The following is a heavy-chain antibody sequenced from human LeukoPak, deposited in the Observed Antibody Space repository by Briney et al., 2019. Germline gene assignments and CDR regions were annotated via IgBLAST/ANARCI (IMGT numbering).Heavy chain of an antibody. J-gene: IGHJ4*02. D-gene: IGHD2-21*01. V-gene: IGHV3-48*03. CDR2: ISSGGNTQ. CDR3: ARDIVNGPFVISLES. CDR1: GFSPSSYE. Sequence: GGSLRLSCAASGFSPSSYEMNWIRQVPGKGLEWVSHISSGGNTQYYADSVRGRFTMSRDDAKNSLDLQMDSLRIEDTGVYYCARDIVNGPFVISLESWGQGARVTVSS.